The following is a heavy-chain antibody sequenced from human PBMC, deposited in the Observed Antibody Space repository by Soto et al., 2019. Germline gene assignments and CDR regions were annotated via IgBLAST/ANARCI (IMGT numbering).Heavy chain of an antibody. CDR1: GYTFTSYY. CDR2: INPSGGST. Sequence: ASVKVSCKASGYTFTSYYMHWVRQAPGQGLEWMGIINPSGGSTSYAQKFQGRVTMTRDTSTSTVYMELSSLRSEDTAVYYCARSYDFWSGYYKRGKYYFDYWGQGTLVTVSS. J-gene: IGHJ4*02. CDR3: ARSYDFWSGYYKRGKYYFDY. D-gene: IGHD3-3*01. V-gene: IGHV1-46*03.